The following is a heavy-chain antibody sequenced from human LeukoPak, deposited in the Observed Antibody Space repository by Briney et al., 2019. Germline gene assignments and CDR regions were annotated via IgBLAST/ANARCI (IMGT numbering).Heavy chain of an antibody. D-gene: IGHD3-3*01. CDR2: INHSGST. Sequence: PSETLSLTCAVYGGSFSGYYWSWIRQPPGKGPEWIGEINHSGSTNYNPSLKSRVTISVDTSKNQFSLKLSSVTAADTAVYYCAHFKRLIDFWSGYYLPYGMDVWGQGTTVTVSS. J-gene: IGHJ6*02. CDR3: AHFKRLIDFWSGYYLPYGMDV. CDR1: GGSFSGYY. V-gene: IGHV4-34*01.